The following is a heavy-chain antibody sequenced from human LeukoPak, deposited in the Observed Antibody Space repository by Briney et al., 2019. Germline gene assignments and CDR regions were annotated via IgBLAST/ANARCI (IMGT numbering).Heavy chain of an antibody. CDR2: IWYDGSNA. CDR1: GFTFSGYG. V-gene: IGHV3-33*01. Sequence: SGGSLRLSCAASGFTFSGYGMHWVRQAPGKGLEWVAVIWYDGSNAYYADSVKGRFTVSRDNGKNTLYLQMNSLRVEDTAVYYCAREQWADDDALDIWGQGTMVTVSS. D-gene: IGHD2-8*01. J-gene: IGHJ3*02. CDR3: AREQWADDDALDI.